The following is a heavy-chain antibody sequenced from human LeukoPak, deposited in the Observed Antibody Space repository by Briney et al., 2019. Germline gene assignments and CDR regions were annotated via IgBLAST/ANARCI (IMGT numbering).Heavy chain of an antibody. V-gene: IGHV3-48*03. J-gene: IGHJ4*02. Sequence: GGSLRLSCAASGFTFSKMDWVRPAPGEGLEWVSYISSSGSTIYYADSVKGRFTISRDNAKNSLYLQMNSLRAEDTAVYYCAKVSVETPMYYFDYWGQGTLVTVSS. CDR2: ISSSGSTI. CDR3: AKVSVETPMYYFDY. CDR1: GFTFSK. D-gene: IGHD5-24*01.